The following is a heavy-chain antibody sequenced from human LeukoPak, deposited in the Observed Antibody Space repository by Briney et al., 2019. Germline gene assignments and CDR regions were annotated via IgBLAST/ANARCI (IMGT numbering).Heavy chain of an antibody. Sequence: HPGGSLRLSCAASGFTVSSSYMSWVRQAPGKGLEWVSVIYSDGSTYYADSVKGRFTISRDNSKNTVYLQMNSLRAEDTAVYYCARDLDSYGSYWGQGTPVTVSS. V-gene: IGHV3-66*01. CDR3: ARDLDSYGSY. CDR2: IYSDGST. J-gene: IGHJ4*02. D-gene: IGHD5-18*01. CDR1: GFTVSSSY.